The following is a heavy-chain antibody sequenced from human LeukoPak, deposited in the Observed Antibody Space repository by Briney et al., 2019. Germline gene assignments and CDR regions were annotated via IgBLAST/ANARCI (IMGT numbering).Heavy chain of an antibody. CDR3: ARDQGIAAAGAYGMDV. Sequence: PGGSLRLSCAASGFTFSDYYMNWIRQAPGKGLEWVSYISSSSSYTNYADPVKGRFTISRDNAKNSLYLQMNSLRAEDTAVYYCARDQGIAAAGAYGMDVWGQGTTVTVSS. CDR1: GFTFSDYY. J-gene: IGHJ6*02. V-gene: IGHV3-11*05. D-gene: IGHD6-13*01. CDR2: ISSSSSYT.